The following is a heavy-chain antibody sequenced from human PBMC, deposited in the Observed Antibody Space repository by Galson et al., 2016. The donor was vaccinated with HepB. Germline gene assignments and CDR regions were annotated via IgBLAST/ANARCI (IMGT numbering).Heavy chain of an antibody. V-gene: IGHV1-69*13. CDR3: ARDRGLGYCTSDNCFFDYNWFDP. CDR2: IIPIFGRT. D-gene: IGHD2-2*01. Sequence: SVKVSCKASGGTFLNDAINWVRQAPGQGLEWMGGIIPIFGRTNYAQKFQDRVTITADDSRNTAYMELSSLTAEDTAVYFCARDRGLGYCTSDNCFFDYNWFDPWGQGTLVTVSS. J-gene: IGHJ5*02. CDR1: GGTFLNDA.